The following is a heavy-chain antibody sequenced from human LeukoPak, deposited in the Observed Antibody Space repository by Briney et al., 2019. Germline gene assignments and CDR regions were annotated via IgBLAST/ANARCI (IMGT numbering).Heavy chain of an antibody. V-gene: IGHV4-4*07. CDR1: GVSITIYY. D-gene: IGHD3-22*01. CDR3: ARGTYYYDSGGYSAVDI. Sequence: SETLSLTCTLSGVSITIYYWSCIPGPAGGGVGWIVRIYTSGSTNYTPSLKSRVSMSVDTSKNQFSLMLSSVTGADTAVYYCARGTYYYDSGGYSAVDIWGQGTMVTVSS. CDR2: IYTSGST. J-gene: IGHJ3*02.